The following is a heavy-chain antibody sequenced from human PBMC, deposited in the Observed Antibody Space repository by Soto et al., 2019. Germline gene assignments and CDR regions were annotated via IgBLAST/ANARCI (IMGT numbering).Heavy chain of an antibody. D-gene: IGHD2-15*01. Sequence: GESLKISCKGSGYSFTSYWIGWVRQMPGKGLEWMGIIYPGDSDTRYSPSFQGQVTISADKSISTAYLQWSSLKASDTAMYYCARPEGEAVALPRNWFDPWGQGTLVTVSP. CDR1: GYSFTSYW. V-gene: IGHV5-51*01. CDR2: IYPGDSDT. J-gene: IGHJ5*02. CDR3: ARPEGEAVALPRNWFDP.